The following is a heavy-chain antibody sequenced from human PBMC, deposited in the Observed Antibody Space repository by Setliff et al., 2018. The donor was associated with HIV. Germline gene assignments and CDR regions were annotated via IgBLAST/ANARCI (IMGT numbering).Heavy chain of an antibody. J-gene: IGHJ2*01. CDR2: IYYSGST. CDR1: GGSISSSSYY. V-gene: IGHV4-39*07. CDR3: ARDFRIGWAVQDYWYFDL. Sequence: PSETLSLTCTVSGGSISSSSYYWGWIRQPPGKGLEWIGSIYYSGSTYYNPSLKSRVTISVDTSKNQFSLKLSSVTAADTAVYYCARDFRIGWAVQDYWYFDLWGRGTPVTVSS. D-gene: IGHD1-26*01.